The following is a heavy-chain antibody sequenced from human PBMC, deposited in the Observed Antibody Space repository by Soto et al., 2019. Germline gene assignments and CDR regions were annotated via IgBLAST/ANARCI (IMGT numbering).Heavy chain of an antibody. J-gene: IGHJ4*02. Sequence: ETLSLTCAVYGGSFSGYYWSWIRQPPGKGLEWIGEINHSGSTNYNPSLKSRVTISVDTSKNQFSLKLSSVTAADTAVYYCARDHYGDYVGFDYWGQGTLVTVSS. V-gene: IGHV4-34*01. CDR3: ARDHYGDYVGFDY. CDR1: GGSFSGYY. D-gene: IGHD4-17*01. CDR2: INHSGST.